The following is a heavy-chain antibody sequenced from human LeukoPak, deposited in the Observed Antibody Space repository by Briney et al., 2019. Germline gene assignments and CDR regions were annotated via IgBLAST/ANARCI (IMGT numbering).Heavy chain of an antibody. Sequence: GSLRLSCAASGFTFSSYVMHWVRQAPGKGLEWVAFIRYDGSNKYYSDSVKGRFTISRDNSKNTLYLQMNSLRAEDTSVYYCARSPGILGTNYFDYWGQGTLVTVSS. J-gene: IGHJ4*02. D-gene: IGHD1-26*01. V-gene: IGHV3-30*02. CDR1: GFTFSSYV. CDR2: IRYDGSNK. CDR3: ARSPGILGTNYFDY.